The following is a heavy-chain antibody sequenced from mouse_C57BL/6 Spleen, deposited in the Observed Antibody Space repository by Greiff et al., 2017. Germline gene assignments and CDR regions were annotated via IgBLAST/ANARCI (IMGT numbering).Heavy chain of an antibody. V-gene: IGHV1-7*01. J-gene: IGHJ1*03. CDR1: GYTFTSYW. D-gene: IGHD2-3*01. CDR3: ARFSYDGYWYFDV. Sequence: QVQLKESGAELAKPGASVKLSCKASGYTFTSYWMHWVKQRPGQGLEWIGYINPSSGYTKYNQKFKDKATLTAEKSSSTAYMQLSSLTYEDSAVYYCARFSYDGYWYFDVWGTGTTVTVSS. CDR2: INPSSGYT.